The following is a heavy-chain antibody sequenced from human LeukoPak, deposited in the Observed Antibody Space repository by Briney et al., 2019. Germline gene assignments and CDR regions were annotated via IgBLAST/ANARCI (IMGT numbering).Heavy chain of an antibody. J-gene: IGHJ4*02. CDR1: GFTFSFYS. CDR2: ISSSSNYI. V-gene: IGHV3-21*01. CDR3: ARDLHGESCTTPNCS. D-gene: IGHD3-10*01. Sequence: GGSLRLSCAASGFTFSFYSMNWVRQAPGKGLEWISSISSSSNYIYYADSVKGRFTISRDNAKNSLYLQMNSLRADDTAMYYCARDLHGESCTTPNCSWGQGTLVTVSS.